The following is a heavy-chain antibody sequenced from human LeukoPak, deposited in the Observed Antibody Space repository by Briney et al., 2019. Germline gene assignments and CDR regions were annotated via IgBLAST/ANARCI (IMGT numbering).Heavy chain of an antibody. J-gene: IGHJ4*02. CDR3: ARDDSSGFLINY. V-gene: IGHV1-2*02. D-gene: IGHD3-22*01. CDR1: GYTFTVYY. CDR2: INLNSGGT. Sequence: ASVTVSCTASGYTFTVYYMHWVRQAPGQGLEWMGWINLNSGGTNYAQKFQGRVTMTRDTSISTAYIELSRLRSDDTAVYYCARDDSSGFLINYWGQGTLVTVSS.